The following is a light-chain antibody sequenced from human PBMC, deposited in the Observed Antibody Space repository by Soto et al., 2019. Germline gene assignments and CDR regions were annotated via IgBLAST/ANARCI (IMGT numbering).Light chain of an antibody. J-gene: IGKJ5*01. Sequence: DIQMTQSPSSLSASVGDRVTITCRASQSISTFVNWYQQKPGKAPKFLIYAASNLQSGVPSRFSGSGSGTDFTLTVNSLQPEDFATYYCQQGYTSAITFGQGTRLEIK. CDR2: AAS. V-gene: IGKV1-39*01. CDR3: QQGYTSAIT. CDR1: QSISTF.